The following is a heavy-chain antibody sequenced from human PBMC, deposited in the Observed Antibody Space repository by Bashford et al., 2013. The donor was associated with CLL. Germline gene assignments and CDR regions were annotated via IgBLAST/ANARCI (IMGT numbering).Heavy chain of an antibody. CDR2: IFRTGTT. CDR1: GDSIDIGGYS. V-gene: IGHV4-30-2*01. Sequence: SETLSLTCAVSGDSIDIGGYSWTWIRQPPGKGLEWLGCIFRTGTTHYDPSLETRMTISIDKSKNQFSLRLTSVRAEDTAVYYCASDRNGMDVWGQGTTVTVSS. CDR3: ASDRNGMDV. J-gene: IGHJ6*02.